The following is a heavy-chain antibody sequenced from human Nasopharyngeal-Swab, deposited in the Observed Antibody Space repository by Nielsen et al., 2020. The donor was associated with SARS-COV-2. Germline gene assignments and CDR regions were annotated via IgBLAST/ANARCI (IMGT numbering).Heavy chain of an antibody. D-gene: IGHD2-2*01. J-gene: IGHJ4*02. Sequence: ASVKVSCKTSGYTLTNYAMNWERQAPGQGLEWMGWINTNTGNPMYAQGFTGRFVFSLDTSVSTAYLQISSLKAEDTAVYYCARDLVGLGYYWGQGTLVTVSS. V-gene: IGHV7-4-1*02. CDR3: ARDLVGLGYY. CDR1: GYTLTNYA. CDR2: INTNTGNP.